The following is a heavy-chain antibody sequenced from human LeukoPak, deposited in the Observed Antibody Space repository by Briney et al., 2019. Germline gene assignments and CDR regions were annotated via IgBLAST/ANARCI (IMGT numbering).Heavy chain of an antibody. CDR2: TNPNSGNT. CDR3: ARGRSSYDFDP. J-gene: IGHJ5*02. D-gene: IGHD5-12*01. Sequence: ASVKVSCKASGGTFSSYAISWVRQATGQGLEWMGWTNPNSGNTGYAQKFQGRVTITRNTSISTAYMELSSLRSEDTAVYYCARGRSSYDFDPWGQGTLVTVSS. V-gene: IGHV1-8*03. CDR1: GGTFSSYA.